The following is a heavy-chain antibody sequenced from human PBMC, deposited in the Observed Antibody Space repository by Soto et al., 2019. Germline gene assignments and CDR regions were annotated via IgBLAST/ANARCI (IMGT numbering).Heavy chain of an antibody. V-gene: IGHV4-4*07. CDR2: IYTSGST. CDR1: AGSISSYY. D-gene: IGHD2-2*01. J-gene: IGHJ6*02. CDR3: ARDRIVVVPAAKLRTDPYYYYGMDV. Sequence: SETLSLTWPLSAGSISSYYWSCIRQPAGNGMEWIGRIYTSGSTNYPPSLKSRVTMSVDTSKNQFSLKLSSVTAADTAVYYCARDRIVVVPAAKLRTDPYYYYGMDVWGQGTTVTVSS.